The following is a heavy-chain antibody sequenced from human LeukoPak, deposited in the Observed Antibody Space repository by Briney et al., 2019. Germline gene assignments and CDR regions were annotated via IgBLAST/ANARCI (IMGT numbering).Heavy chain of an antibody. Sequence: ASVKVSCKASGYTFTSYDINWVRQATGQGLEWMGWMNPNGGNTGYAQKFQGRVTMTRNTSISTAYMELSSLRSEDTAVYYCARVPSSSWYHYYYYYGMDVWGQGTTVTVSS. CDR2: MNPNGGNT. V-gene: IGHV1-8*01. CDR3: ARVPSSSWYHYYYYYGMDV. D-gene: IGHD6-13*01. CDR1: GYTFTSYD. J-gene: IGHJ6*02.